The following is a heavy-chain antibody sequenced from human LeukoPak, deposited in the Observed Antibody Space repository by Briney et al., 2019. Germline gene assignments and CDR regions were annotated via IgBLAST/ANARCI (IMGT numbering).Heavy chain of an antibody. CDR3: ARGRIAAAAVFDY. CDR2: IILIFGTA. D-gene: IGHD6-13*01. J-gene: IGHJ4*02. V-gene: IGHV1-69*05. CDR1: GGTFSSYA. Sequence: SVKVSCKASGGTFSSYAISWVRQAPGQGLEWMGRIILIFGTANYAQKFQGRVTITTDESTSTAYMELSSLRSEDTAVYYCARGRIAAAAVFDYWGQGTLVTVSS.